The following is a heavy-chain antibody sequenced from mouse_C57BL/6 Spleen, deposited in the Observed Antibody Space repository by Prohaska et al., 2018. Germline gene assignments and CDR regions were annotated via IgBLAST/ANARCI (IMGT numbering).Heavy chain of an antibody. CDR2: INPYNGGT. Sequence: HGKSLEWIGVINPYNGGTSYNQKFKGKSTLTVDKSSSTAYMELNSLTSEDSAAYYCARGITTVVARDYAMDYWGQGTSVTVSS. CDR3: ARGITTVVARDYAMDY. J-gene: IGHJ4*01. D-gene: IGHD1-1*01. V-gene: IGHV1-19*01.